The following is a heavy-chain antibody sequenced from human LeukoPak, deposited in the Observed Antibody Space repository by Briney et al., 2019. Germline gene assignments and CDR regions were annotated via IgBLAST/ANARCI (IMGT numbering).Heavy chain of an antibody. CDR2: ISAYNGNT. CDR3: ARAGLMVYARGAFDI. CDR1: GYTFTSYG. D-gene: IGHD2-8*01. J-gene: IGHJ3*02. V-gene: IGHV1-18*01. Sequence: APVKVSCKASGYTFTSYGISWVRQAPGQGLEWMGWISAYNGNTNYAQKLQGRVTMTTDTSTSTAYMELRSLRSDDTAVYYCARAGLMVYARGAFDIWGQGTMVTVSS.